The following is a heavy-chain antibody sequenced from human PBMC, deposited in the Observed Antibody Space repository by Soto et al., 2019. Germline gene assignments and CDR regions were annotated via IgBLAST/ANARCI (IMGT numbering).Heavy chain of an antibody. D-gene: IGHD3-16*01. CDR1: GFTFSTYP. V-gene: IGHV3-33*08. CDR2: IWYDGGNK. Sequence: GGSLRLSCAASGFTFSTYPMHWVRQAPGKGLEWVALIWYDGGNKYYADSVKGRFTISRDNSKNTLYLQMNSLRAEDTAVYYCARGARDFDYWGQGTLVTVSS. J-gene: IGHJ4*02. CDR3: ARGARDFDY.